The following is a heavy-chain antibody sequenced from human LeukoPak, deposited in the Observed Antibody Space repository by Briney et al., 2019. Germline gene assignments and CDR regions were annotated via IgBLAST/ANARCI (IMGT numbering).Heavy chain of an antibody. D-gene: IGHD2-15*01. CDR3: ARGCSPGTCSPFDY. V-gene: IGHV3-48*02. J-gene: IGHJ4*02. CDR1: GFTFSAYS. Sequence: GGSLRLSCAASGFTFSAYSVNWVRRAPGKGVEGVSYFSSSITTVYYADSVRGRFTISRDNAKNSLYLQMNSLRDEDTAVYYCARGCSPGTCSPFDYWGQGTLVTVSS. CDR2: FSSSITTV.